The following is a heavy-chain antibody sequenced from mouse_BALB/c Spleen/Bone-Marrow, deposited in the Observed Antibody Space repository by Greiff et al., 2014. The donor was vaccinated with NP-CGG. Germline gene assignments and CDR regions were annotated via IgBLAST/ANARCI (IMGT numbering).Heavy chain of an antibody. CDR1: GYTFTSYY. CDR2: INPSNGGT. Sequence: QVQLQQSGAELVKPGASVKLSCKASGYTFTSYYIYWVKQRPGQGLEWIGEINPSNGGTNFNEKFKSKATLTVDKSSGTAYMQLSSLTSEDSAVYYCTRSNGNWFAYWGQGTLVTVSA. CDR3: TRSNGNWFAY. D-gene: IGHD2-1*01. V-gene: IGHV1S81*02. J-gene: IGHJ3*01.